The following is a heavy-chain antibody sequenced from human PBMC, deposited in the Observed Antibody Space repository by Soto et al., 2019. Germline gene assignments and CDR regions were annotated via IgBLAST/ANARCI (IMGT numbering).Heavy chain of an antibody. CDR3: ARAPYDSSGWLFGY. J-gene: IGHJ4*02. D-gene: IGHD6-19*01. CDR1: GGSISSSSYY. V-gene: IGHV4-39*01. CDR2: IYYSGST. Sequence: QLQLQESGPGLVKPSETLSLTCTVSGGSISSSSYYWGWIRQPPGKGLVWIGSIYYSGSTYYNPALKRRVNISVDPSKNQFSLKLSSVTASDTAVYYCARAPYDSSGWLFGYWGQGTLVTGSS.